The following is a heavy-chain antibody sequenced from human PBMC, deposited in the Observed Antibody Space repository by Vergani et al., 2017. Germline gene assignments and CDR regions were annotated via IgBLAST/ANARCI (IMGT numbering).Heavy chain of an antibody. CDR2: LTGGGGST. D-gene: IGHD1-26*01. Sequence: EVQLLESGGSLKQPGGSVRLSCAASGFTFSTYAMHWVRQAPGKGLEWVSALTGGGGSTYYADSFKGRFIISRDNSRDTLYLQMNSLRPEDTATYDCVKDAGSYENFFDSWGQGTLVTGSS. J-gene: IGHJ4*02. CDR1: GFTFSTYA. CDR3: VKDAGSYENFFDS. V-gene: IGHV3-23*01.